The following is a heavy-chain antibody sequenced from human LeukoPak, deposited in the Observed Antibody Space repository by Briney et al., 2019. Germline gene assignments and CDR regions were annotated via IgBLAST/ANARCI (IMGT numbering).Heavy chain of an antibody. CDR3: ARGEDGYNLNDY. D-gene: IGHD5-24*01. CDR2: ISSNGGST. V-gene: IGHV3-64*01. Sequence: GGSLRLSCAASGFTFSSYAMHWVRQAPGKGLEYVSAISSNGGSTYYANSVKGRFTISRDSSKNTLYLQMGSLRAEDMAVYYCARGEDGYNLNDYWGQGTLVTVSS. J-gene: IGHJ4*02. CDR1: GFTFSSYA.